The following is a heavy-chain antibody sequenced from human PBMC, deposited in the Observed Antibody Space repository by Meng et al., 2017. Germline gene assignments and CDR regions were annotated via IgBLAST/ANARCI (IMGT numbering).Heavy chain of an antibody. CDR1: GFTFSNAW. V-gene: IGHV3-15*01. J-gene: IGHJ4*02. Sequence: GESLKISCAASGFTFSNAWMSWVRQAPGKGLEWVGRIKSKTDGGTTDYAAPVKGRFTISRDDSKNTLYLQMNSLKTEDTAVYYCARAMHYYDSSGYYPNLDYWGQGTLVTVSS. CDR3: ARAMHYYDSSGYYPNLDY. D-gene: IGHD3-22*01. CDR2: IKSKTDGGTT.